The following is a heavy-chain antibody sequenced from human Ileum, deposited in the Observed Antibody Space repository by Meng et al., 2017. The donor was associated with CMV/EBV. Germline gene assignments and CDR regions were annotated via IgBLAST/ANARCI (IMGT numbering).Heavy chain of an antibody. CDR1: GYTFTDHY. CDR3: ARDFNSLAVSAANWYDP. D-gene: IGHD6-19*01. CDR2: SNPKNGVT. J-gene: IGHJ5*02. V-gene: IGHV1-2*02. Sequence: LVQFGAEWERPGPSLNVSCKASGYTFTDHYFHWLRQAPGQSLEWIGWSNPKNGVTNYKENFQGRVTMTRDTSIGTAYMELSGLTSDDTAVYYCARDFNSLAVSAANWYDPWGQGTLVTVSS.